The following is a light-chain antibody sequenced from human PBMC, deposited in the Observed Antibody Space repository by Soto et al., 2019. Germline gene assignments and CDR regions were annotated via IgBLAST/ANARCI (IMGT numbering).Light chain of an antibody. CDR2: DAS. J-gene: IGKJ5*01. CDR3: LQHKSYPIT. V-gene: IGKV1-17*03. Sequence: DIQMTQSPSAMSASVGDRVTITCRASQDISNYLAWFQQKPGKVPKRLIYDASSLQSGVPSRFSGSGSGTEFTLTISSLQPEDFATYYCLQHKSYPITFGQGTRLEIK. CDR1: QDISNY.